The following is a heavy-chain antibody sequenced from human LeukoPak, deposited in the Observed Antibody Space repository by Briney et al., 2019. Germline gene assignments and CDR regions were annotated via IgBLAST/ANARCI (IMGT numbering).Heavy chain of an antibody. D-gene: IGHD4-17*01. V-gene: IGHV3-23*01. J-gene: IGHJ5*02. CDR1: GFTFSSYA. Sequence: GVSLRLSCTASGFTFSSYATTWVRQAPGKGLECVSVISGIGTTTYYADSVKGRFTISRDNSKNTLFLQMNSLRVEDTATYYCTKKRTTSVTDWFDPWGQGTLVTVPS. CDR2: ISGIGTTT. CDR3: TKKRTTSVTDWFDP.